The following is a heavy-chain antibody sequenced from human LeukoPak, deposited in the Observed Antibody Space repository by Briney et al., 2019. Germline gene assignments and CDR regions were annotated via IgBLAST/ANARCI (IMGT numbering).Heavy chain of an antibody. J-gene: IGHJ6*03. Sequence: SETLSLTCTVSGGSIRSYYWSWIRQPPGKGLEWIAYIYYSGSTNYNPPLKSRVTISVDTSKNQFSLKLSSVTAADTAVYYCAREQIYYYMDVWGKGTTVTISS. CDR1: GGSIRSYY. CDR2: IYYSGST. CDR3: AREQIYYYMDV. V-gene: IGHV4-59*01.